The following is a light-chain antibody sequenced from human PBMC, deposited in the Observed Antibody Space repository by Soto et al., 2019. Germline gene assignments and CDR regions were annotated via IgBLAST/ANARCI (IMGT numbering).Light chain of an antibody. CDR3: LSYDTFNHGV. Sequence: NFMLTQPQSVSESPGKTVTISCTRSGANIASNFVQWYQQRPGRAPTTVIYEDSQRPSGIPDRFSASIDSSSNSASLTISGLQTEDEADYYCLSYDTFNHGVFGGGTKVTVL. CDR1: GANIASNF. V-gene: IGLV6-57*04. J-gene: IGLJ3*02. CDR2: EDS.